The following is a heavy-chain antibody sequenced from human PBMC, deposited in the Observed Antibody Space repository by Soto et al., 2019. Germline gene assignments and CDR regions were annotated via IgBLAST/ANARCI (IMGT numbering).Heavy chain of an antibody. D-gene: IGHD3-22*01. V-gene: IGHV3-23*01. CDR2: ISANGASI. Sequence: GGSLRLSCVGSGFTFRDHAMRWVRQAPGRGLEWVSAISANGASIQHADSVKGRLSVSRDNAKNTGYLQMDNLRTEDSAVYYCAKDRYYDTPGWFDPWGQGCRGTVSS. CDR1: GFTFRDHA. J-gene: IGHJ5*02. CDR3: AKDRYYDTPGWFDP.